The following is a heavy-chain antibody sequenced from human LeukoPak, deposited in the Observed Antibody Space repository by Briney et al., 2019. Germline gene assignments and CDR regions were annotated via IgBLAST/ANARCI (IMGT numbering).Heavy chain of an antibody. J-gene: IGHJ6*02. CDR1: GFTFSSYA. Sequence: GGSLRLSCAASGFTFSSYAMHWVRQAPGKGLEWVAVISYDGSNKYYADSVKGRFTISRDNSKNTLYLQMNSLRAEDAAVYYCARDVLPLGGYHYYGMDVWGQGTTVTVSS. CDR3: ARDVLPLGGYHYYGMDV. CDR2: ISYDGSNK. V-gene: IGHV3-30-3*01. D-gene: IGHD2-8*01.